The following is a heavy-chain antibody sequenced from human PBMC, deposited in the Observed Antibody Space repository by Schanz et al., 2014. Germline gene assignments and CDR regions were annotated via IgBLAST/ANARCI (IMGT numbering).Heavy chain of an antibody. Sequence: EVQLLESGGGLVEPGGSLRLSCATSGFSLDIFAVSWVRQAPGKGLEWVSSFNDGGVNKYYADSVKGRFTISSDNSKSTLYLQMSSLRAEDTAVYYCAKDGPGGSGSYSADGGMDVWGQGTTVTVSS. J-gene: IGHJ6*02. D-gene: IGHD3-10*01. V-gene: IGHV3-23*01. CDR2: FNDGGVNK. CDR3: AKDGPGGSGSYSADGGMDV. CDR1: GFSLDIFA.